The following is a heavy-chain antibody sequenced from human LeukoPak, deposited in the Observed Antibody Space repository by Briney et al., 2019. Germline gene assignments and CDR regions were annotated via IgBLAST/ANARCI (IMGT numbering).Heavy chain of an antibody. CDR3: AKRGENRNYYYGMDV. CDR1: GFTFSSYA. Sequence: GGSLRLSCAASGFTFSSYAMSWVRQAPGKGLEWVSAISGSGGSTYYADSVKGRFTISRDNSKNTLYLQMNSLRAEDTAVYYCAKRGENRNYYYGMDVWGQGTTVTVSS. CDR2: ISGSGGST. J-gene: IGHJ6*02. D-gene: IGHD3-10*02. V-gene: IGHV3-23*01.